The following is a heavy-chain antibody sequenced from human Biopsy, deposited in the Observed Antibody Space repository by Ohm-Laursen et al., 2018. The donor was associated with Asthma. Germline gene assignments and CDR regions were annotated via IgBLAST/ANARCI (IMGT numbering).Heavy chain of an antibody. Sequence: GSLRLSCAASGFAFSNYPMSWARQAPGKGLAWVGTIRPGQPDIDYGPPVRGRFFISRDDSKNTLYLDIISLRAEDTAVYYCVKDTLIDSKNYYTSEVWGQGTMVTVSS. CDR2: IRPGQPDI. D-gene: IGHD3-22*01. CDR3: VKDTLIDSKNYYTSEV. CDR1: GFAFSNYP. V-gene: IGHV3-23*01. J-gene: IGHJ3*01.